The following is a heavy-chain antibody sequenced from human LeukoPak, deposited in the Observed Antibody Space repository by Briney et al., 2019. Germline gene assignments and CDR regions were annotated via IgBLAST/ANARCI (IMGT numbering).Heavy chain of an antibody. D-gene: IGHD6-6*01. Sequence: GGSLRLSCAASGFTFDDYAMHWVRQAPGKGLEWVSSISWNSGTLAYADSVKGRFTISRDNAKNSLYLQMNSLRAEDTALYYCAKDYIEYSSSSFWSYFDYWGQGTLVTVSS. CDR2: ISWNSGTL. J-gene: IGHJ4*02. V-gene: IGHV3-9*01. CDR3: AKDYIEYSSSSFWSYFDY. CDR1: GFTFDDYA.